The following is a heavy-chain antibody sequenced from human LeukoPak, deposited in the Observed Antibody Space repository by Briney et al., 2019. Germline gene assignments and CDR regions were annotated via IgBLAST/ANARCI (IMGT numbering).Heavy chain of an antibody. CDR3: ARLSGGDPGNF. D-gene: IGHD3-10*01. J-gene: IGHJ4*02. V-gene: IGHV4-30-4*08. CDR2: IYYSGST. Sequence: SQTLSLTCTVSGGSISSGDYYWSWIRQPPGKGLEWIGYIYYSGSTYYNPSLKSRVTISVDTSKNQFSLKLSSVTATDTAVYYCARLSGGDPGNFWGKGTLVTVSS. CDR1: GGSISSGDYY.